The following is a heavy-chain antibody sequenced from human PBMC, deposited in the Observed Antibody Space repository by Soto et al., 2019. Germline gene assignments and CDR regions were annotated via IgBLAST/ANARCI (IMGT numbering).Heavy chain of an antibody. J-gene: IGHJ4*02. CDR1: GGSISSSSYY. CDR3: ARQIRPDWRTTTPTFDY. D-gene: IGHD2-15*01. CDR2: IYYSGST. Sequence: SETLSLTCTVSGGSISSSSYYWGWIRQPPGKGLEWIGSIYYSGSTYYNPSLKSRVTISVDTSKNQFSLKLSSVTAADTAVYYCARQIRPDWRTTTPTFDYWGQGTLVTVSS. V-gene: IGHV4-39*01.